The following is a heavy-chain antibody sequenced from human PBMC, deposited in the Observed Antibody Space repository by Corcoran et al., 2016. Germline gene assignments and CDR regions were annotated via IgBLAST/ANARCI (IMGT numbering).Heavy chain of an antibody. D-gene: IGHD3-22*01. Sequence: QVQLVQSGAEVKKPGSSVKVSCKASGGTFSSYAISWVRQAPGQGLEWMGGIIPIFGTANYAQKFQGRVTITADESTSTAYMELSSLRSEDTAVYYCARPPYYDDSSGYPGEDAFDIWGQGTMVTVSS. CDR2: IIPIFGTA. V-gene: IGHV1-69*01. CDR1: GGTFSSYA. CDR3: ARPPYYDDSSGYPGEDAFDI. J-gene: IGHJ3*02.